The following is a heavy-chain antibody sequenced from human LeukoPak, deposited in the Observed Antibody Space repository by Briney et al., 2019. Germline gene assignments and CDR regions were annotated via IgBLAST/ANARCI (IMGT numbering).Heavy chain of an antibody. CDR3: AKEGSRRRFDFDS. CDR1: GFAFSAYS. J-gene: IGHJ4*02. CDR2: ISASPYI. Sequence: GGSLRLSCAGSGFAFSAYSMNWARQAPGKGLEWVSSISASPYIYYADSVKDRFIIFRDNAKSSLYLQMNSLGAEDTAVYYCAKEGSRRRFDFDSWGRGTLVTVSS. D-gene: IGHD3-16*01. V-gene: IGHV3-21*04.